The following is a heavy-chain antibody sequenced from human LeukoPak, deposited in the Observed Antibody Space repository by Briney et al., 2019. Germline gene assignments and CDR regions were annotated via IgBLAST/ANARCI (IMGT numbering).Heavy chain of an antibody. J-gene: IGHJ6*03. CDR1: GGTFSSYA. CDR3: TGGYQLLSRYYYYYYMDV. V-gene: IGHV1-69*05. CDR2: IIPIFGTA. Sequence: SVKVSRKASGGTFSSYAISWVRQAPGQGLEWMGGIIPIFGTANYAQKFQGRVTITTDESTSTAYMELSSLRSEDTAVYYCTGGYQLLSRYYYYYYMDVWGKGTTVTVSS. D-gene: IGHD2-2*01.